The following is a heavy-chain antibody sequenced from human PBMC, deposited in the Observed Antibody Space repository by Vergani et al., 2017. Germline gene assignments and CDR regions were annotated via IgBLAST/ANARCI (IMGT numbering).Heavy chain of an antibody. CDR3: ARXFMGTTMIVMGPDY. D-gene: IGHD3-22*01. J-gene: IGHJ4*02. CDR1: GFTFSSYV. Sequence: QVQLVESGGGVVQPGRSLILSCAASGFTFSSYVIHWVRQAPGKGLEWVALIWYDGSNKYYADSVKGRFTISRDNSKNTLYLQMNSLRAEDTAVYYCARXFMGTTMIVMGPDYWGQGTLVTVSS. CDR2: IWYDGSNK. V-gene: IGHV3-33*01.